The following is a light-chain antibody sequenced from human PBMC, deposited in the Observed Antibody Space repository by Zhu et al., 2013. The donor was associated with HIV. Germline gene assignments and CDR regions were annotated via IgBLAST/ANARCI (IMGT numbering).Light chain of an antibody. V-gene: IGKV3-20*01. J-gene: IGKJ2*01. CDR2: DAS. CDR3: QHYGRSPPMYT. Sequence: EIVMTQSPATLSVSPGERATLSCRASQSVFTYLAWYQQRPGQPPRLLIYDASTRATGVPARFSGSGSGTDFTLTISRVEPEDFAVYYCQHYGRSPPMYTFGQGTKLEI. CDR1: QSVFTY.